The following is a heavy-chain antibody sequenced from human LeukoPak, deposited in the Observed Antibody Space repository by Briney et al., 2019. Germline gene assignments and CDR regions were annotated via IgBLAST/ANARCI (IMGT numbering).Heavy chain of an antibody. J-gene: IGHJ4*02. CDR3: ATSLPDAGVATANTFDY. Sequence: PSETLSLTCTVSGGSISSYYWSWIRQPPGKGLEWIGYIYYSGSTNYNPSLKSRVTISVDTSKNQFSLKLSSVTAADTAVYYCATSLPDAGVATANTFDYWGQGTLVTVSS. CDR2: IYYSGST. CDR1: GGSISSYY. D-gene: IGHD2-21*02. V-gene: IGHV4-59*01.